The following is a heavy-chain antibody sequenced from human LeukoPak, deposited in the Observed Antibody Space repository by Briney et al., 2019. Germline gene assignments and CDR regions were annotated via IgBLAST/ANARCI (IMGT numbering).Heavy chain of an antibody. V-gene: IGHV4-61*02. Sequence: PSQTLSLTCTVSGGSISSGSYYWSWIRQPAGKGLEWIGRIYTSGSTNYNPSLKSRVTISVDTSKNQFSLKLGSVTAADTAVYYCARSSIAAADNWGQGTLVTVSS. D-gene: IGHD6-13*01. CDR1: GGSISSGSYY. J-gene: IGHJ4*02. CDR3: ARSSIAAADN. CDR2: IYTSGST.